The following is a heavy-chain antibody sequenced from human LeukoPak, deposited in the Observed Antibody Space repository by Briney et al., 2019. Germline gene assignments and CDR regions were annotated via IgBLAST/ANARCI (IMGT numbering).Heavy chain of an antibody. J-gene: IGHJ4*02. D-gene: IGHD3-22*01. CDR1: GFTFSSYA. CDR3: ARKFRRYDSSGYPLDY. V-gene: IGHV3-30-3*01. CDR2: ISYDGSNK. Sequence: PGRSPRLSCAASGFTFSSYAMHWVRQAPGKGLEWVAVISYDGSNKYYADSVKGRFTISRDNSKNTLYLQMNSLRAEDTAVYYCARKFRRYDSSGYPLDYGGQGTLVTVS.